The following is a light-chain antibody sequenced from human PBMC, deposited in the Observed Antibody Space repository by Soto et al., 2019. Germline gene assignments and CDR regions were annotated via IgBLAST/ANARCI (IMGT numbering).Light chain of an antibody. V-gene: IGKV3-11*01. CDR1: QSVNNY. Sequence: EIVLTQSPATLSLSPGERATLSCRASQSVNNYLAWYQQKPGQAPRLLIYDSSNRATGIPSRFSGSGSGTDFTLTISSLEPEDFAVYYCHQRNNWPLTFGGGTKVEIK. CDR2: DSS. J-gene: IGKJ4*01. CDR3: HQRNNWPLT.